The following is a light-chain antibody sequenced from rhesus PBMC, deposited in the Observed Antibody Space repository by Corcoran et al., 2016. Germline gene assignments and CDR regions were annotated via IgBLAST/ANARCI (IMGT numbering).Light chain of an antibody. J-gene: IGKJ4*01. CDR3: QQHNSYPLT. Sequence: DIQMTQSPSSLSASVGDTVTITCRASQGISSYLAWYQQKPGKAPKLLIYKASTLQSGVPSRVSGSGTGTYFTLTISSLQPEDFVTYYCQQHNSYPLTFGGGTKVEIK. CDR2: KAS. CDR1: QGISSY. V-gene: IGKV1-25*01.